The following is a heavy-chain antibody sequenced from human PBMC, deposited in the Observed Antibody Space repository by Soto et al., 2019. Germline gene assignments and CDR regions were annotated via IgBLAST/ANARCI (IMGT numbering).Heavy chain of an antibody. Sequence: EAQVVESGGGVVQPGGSLRLSCAGSGFTFSGYWMHWVRQSPGKGLVWVSRINSDGTTTAYADSVKGRFTISRDNSKNRLYLQMSSLRAADTAVYYCTHCSGESCHCGYFGMDVWGQGTTVTVSS. CDR3: THCSGESCHCGYFGMDV. V-gene: IGHV3-74*01. J-gene: IGHJ6*02. CDR1: GFTFSGYW. D-gene: IGHD2-15*01. CDR2: INSDGTTT.